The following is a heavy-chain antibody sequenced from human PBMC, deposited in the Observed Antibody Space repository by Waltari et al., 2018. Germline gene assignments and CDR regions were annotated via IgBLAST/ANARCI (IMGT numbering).Heavy chain of an antibody. Sequence: QITLEESGPTLMKPTQTLPLTCSFSGFSISTRGVGVGWIRQPPGKALEWLGIIYWHDEKYYNPSLQSRLTITKDTSKNQVVLTMTDMDPVDTGTYYCARRKTFNGVDVWGRGTTVTVSS. J-gene: IGHJ6*02. V-gene: IGHV2-5*01. CDR2: IYWHDEK. CDR3: ARRKTFNGVDV. CDR1: GFSISTRGVG.